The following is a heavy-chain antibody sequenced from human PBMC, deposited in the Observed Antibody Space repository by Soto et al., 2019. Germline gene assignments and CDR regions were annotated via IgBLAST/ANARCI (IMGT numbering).Heavy chain of an antibody. CDR3: VVTTDYYYGMDV. D-gene: IGHD4-17*01. CDR2: IWYDGSNK. Sequence: QVQLVESGGGVVQPGRSLRLSCAASGFTFSSYGMHWVRQAPGKGLEWVAVIWYDGSNKYYADSVKGRFTISRDNSKNTLYLQMNSLRAEDTAVYSCVVTTDYYYGMDVWGQGTTVTVSS. J-gene: IGHJ6*02. CDR1: GFTFSSYG. V-gene: IGHV3-33*01.